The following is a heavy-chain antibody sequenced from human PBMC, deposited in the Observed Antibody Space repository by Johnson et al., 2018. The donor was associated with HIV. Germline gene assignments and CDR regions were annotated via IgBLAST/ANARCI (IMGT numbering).Heavy chain of an antibody. CDR2: ISYDGSNK. CDR3: AKTYSSSWYGFDI. Sequence: QVQLVESGGGVVQPGRSLRLSCAASGFTFSSYGMHWVRQAPGKGLEWVAVISYDGSNKYYADSVKGLFTISRDNSKNTLYLQMNSLRAEDTAVYYCAKTYSSSWYGFDIWGQGTMVTVSS. V-gene: IGHV3-30*18. CDR1: GFTFSSYG. D-gene: IGHD6-13*01. J-gene: IGHJ3*02.